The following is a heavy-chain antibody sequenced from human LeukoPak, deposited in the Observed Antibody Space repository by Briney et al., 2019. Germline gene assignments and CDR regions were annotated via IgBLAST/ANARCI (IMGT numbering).Heavy chain of an antibody. V-gene: IGHV4-31*03. J-gene: IGHJ4*02. D-gene: IGHD6-13*01. CDR3: AREVIAAAGHFDY. CDR2: IYYSGST. Sequence: PSQTLSLTCTVSGGSISSGGYYWSWIRQHPGKGLEWIGYIYYSGSTYCNPSLKSRVTISVDTSKNQFSLKLSSVTAADTAVYYCAREVIAAAGHFDYWGQGTLVTVSS. CDR1: GGSISSGGYY.